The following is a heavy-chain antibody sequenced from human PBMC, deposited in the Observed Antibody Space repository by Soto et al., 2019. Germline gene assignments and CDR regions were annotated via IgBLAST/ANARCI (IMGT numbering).Heavy chain of an antibody. CDR3: ARGWGRKWYKFDS. J-gene: IGHJ4*02. V-gene: IGHV4-59*01. D-gene: IGHD1-1*01. Sequence: QVRLQESGPGLVGPSETLSLPCTVSGVSSTSFYWSWIRQSPGKGLEWIGYIFDNGDVKYNPSLMIPVTMSIGMSKNEFSLRLESVTAAETTMYYCARGWGRKWYKFDSWGEGTLVTVSS. CDR2: IFDNGDV. CDR1: GVSSTSFY.